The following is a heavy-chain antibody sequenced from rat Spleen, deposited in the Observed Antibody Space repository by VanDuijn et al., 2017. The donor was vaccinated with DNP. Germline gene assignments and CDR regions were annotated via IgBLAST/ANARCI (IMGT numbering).Heavy chain of an antibody. CDR2: IISTGGST. CDR3: ARTYSNYGNWFPY. Sequence: EVQLVESGGDLVQPGRSLKLSCVASGFTFNYYWMTWIRQVPGKGLEWVASIISTGGSTYYGDSVRGRFTISRDNAKSTLYLQMDSLRSEDTATFYCARTYSNYGNWFPYWGQGTLVTVSS. J-gene: IGHJ3*01. V-gene: IGHV5-31*01. D-gene: IGHD1-2*01. CDR1: GFTFNYYW.